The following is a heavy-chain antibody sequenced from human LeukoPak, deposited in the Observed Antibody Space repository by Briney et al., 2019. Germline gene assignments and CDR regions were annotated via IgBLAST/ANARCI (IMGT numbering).Heavy chain of an antibody. CDR2: INHSRST. V-gene: IGHV4-34*01. Sequence: PSETLSLTCAVYGGSFSGCYCSWVRQPPGKGLEWIGEINHSRSTNYNPSLTSRVTISVDTSKNQFSLKLSSVTGADTAVYYCARGRYLIHWGQGTLVTVFS. D-gene: IGHD1-14*01. CDR1: GGSFSGCY. J-gene: IGHJ4*02. CDR3: ARGRYLIH.